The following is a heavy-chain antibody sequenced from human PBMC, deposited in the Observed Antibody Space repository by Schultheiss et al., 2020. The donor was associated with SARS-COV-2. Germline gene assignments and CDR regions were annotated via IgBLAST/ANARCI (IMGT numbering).Heavy chain of an antibody. V-gene: IGHV4-34*01. J-gene: IGHJ4*02. CDR3: ARGRTAKGDGYNYPFFHY. D-gene: IGHD5-24*01. CDR1: GGSFSGYY. CDR2: IYYSGST. Sequence: SETLSLTCAVYGGSFSGYYWSWIRQPPGKGLEWIGYIYYSGSTNYNPSLKSRVTISVDTSKNQFSLKLNSVTAADTAVYYCARGRTAKGDGYNYPFFHYWGQGTLVTVSS.